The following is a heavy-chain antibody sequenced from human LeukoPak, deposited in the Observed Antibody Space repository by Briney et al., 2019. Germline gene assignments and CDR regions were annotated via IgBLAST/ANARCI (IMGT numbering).Heavy chain of an antibody. D-gene: IGHD3-16*01. J-gene: IGHJ3*02. Sequence: GRSLRLSCAASGFTFDDYAMHWVRQAPGKGLEWVSGISWNSGSIGYADSVKGRFTISRDNAKNSLYLQMNSLRAEDTALYYCAKDMGGSDAFDIWAKGQWSPSLQ. CDR1: GFTFDDYA. CDR3: AKDMGGSDAFDI. CDR2: ISWNSGSI. V-gene: IGHV3-9*01.